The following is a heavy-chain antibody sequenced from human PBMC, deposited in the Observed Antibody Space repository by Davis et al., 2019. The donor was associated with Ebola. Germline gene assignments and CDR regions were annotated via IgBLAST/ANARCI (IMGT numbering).Heavy chain of an antibody. D-gene: IGHD2-15*01. CDR1: GYSFTSYW. J-gene: IGHJ6*02. CDR2: IYPGDSDT. CDR3: ARHPYCSGGSCYSYYYYGMDV. Sequence: KVSCKGSGYSFTSYWIGWVRQMPGKGLEWMGIIYPGDSDTRYSPSFQGQVTISADKPISTAYLQWSSLKASDTAMYYCARHPYCSGGSCYSYYYYGMDVWGQGTTVTVSS. V-gene: IGHV5-51*01.